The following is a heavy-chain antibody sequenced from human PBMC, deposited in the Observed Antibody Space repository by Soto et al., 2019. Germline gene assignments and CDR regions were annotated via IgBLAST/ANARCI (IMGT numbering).Heavy chain of an antibody. CDR3: ARETSFLGSGYTLDAFDI. Sequence: QVQLQESGPGLVKPSQTLSLTCTVSGGSISSGGYYWSLIRQHPGKGLEWIGYIYYSGSTYYNPSLKSRVTISVDTSKNQFSLKLSSVTAADTAVYYCARETSFLGSGYTLDAFDIWGQGTMVTVSS. V-gene: IGHV4-31*03. CDR2: IYYSGST. CDR1: GGSISSGGYY. J-gene: IGHJ3*02. D-gene: IGHD3-22*01.